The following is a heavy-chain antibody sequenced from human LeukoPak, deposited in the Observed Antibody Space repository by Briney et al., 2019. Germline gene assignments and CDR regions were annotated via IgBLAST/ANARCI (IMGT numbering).Heavy chain of an antibody. CDR3: ARADSERGYSYVNYFDY. CDR2: IYCSGST. D-gene: IGHD5-18*01. V-gene: IGHV4-59*01. CDR1: GGSISSYY. Sequence: PSETLSLTCTVSGGSISSYYWSWIRQPPGKGLEWIGYIYCSGSTNYNPSLKSRVTISVDTSKNQFSLKLSSVTAADTAVYYCARADSERGYSYVNYFDYWGQGTLVTVSS. J-gene: IGHJ4*02.